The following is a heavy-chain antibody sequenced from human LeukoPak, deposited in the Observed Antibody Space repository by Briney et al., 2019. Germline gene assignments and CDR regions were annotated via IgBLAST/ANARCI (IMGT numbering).Heavy chain of an antibody. J-gene: IGHJ6*03. D-gene: IGHD3-10*01. V-gene: IGHV1-69*05. CDR2: IIPIFGTA. CDR1: GGTFSSYA. Sequence: SVKVSCKASGGTFSSYAISWVRQAPGQGLEWMGGIIPIFGTANCAQKFQGRVTITTDESTSTAYMELSSLRSEDTAVYYCARVAGATPYYYYMDVWGKGTTVTVSS. CDR3: ARVAGATPYYYYMDV.